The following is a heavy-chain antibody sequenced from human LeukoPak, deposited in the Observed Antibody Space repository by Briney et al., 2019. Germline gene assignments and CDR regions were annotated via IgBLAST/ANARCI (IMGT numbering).Heavy chain of an antibody. CDR2: TYYRSKWYN. V-gene: IGHV6-1*01. CDR3: ALDAGDSLDAFDI. J-gene: IGHJ3*02. CDR1: GDSVSSNSAA. D-gene: IGHD7-27*01. Sequence: SQTLSLTCAISGDSVSSNSAAWNWIRQSPSRGLEWLGRTYYRSKWYNEYALSVKSRISINPDTSKNQFSLHLNSVTPEDTAVYYCALDAGDSLDAFDIWGPGIMVTVSS.